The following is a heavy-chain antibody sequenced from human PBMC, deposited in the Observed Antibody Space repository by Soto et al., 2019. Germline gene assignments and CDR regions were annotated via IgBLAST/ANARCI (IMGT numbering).Heavy chain of an antibody. CDR3: ARDCSSTSCYAYP. V-gene: IGHV1-69*08. D-gene: IGHD2-2*01. CDR2: IIPILGIA. CDR1: GGTFSSYT. Sequence: QVQLVQSGAEVKKPGSSVKVSCKASGGTFSSYTISWVRQAPGQGLEWMGRIIPILGIANYAQKFQGRVTITADNSTSTVYMELSSLRSEDTAVYYCARDCSSTSCYAYPWGQGTLVTVSS. J-gene: IGHJ5*02.